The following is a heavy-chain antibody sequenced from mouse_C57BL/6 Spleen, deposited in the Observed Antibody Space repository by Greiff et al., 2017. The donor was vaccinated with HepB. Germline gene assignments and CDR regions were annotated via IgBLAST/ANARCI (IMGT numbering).Heavy chain of an antibody. J-gene: IGHJ4*01. Sequence: VQLQQSVAELVRPGASVKLSCTASGFNIKTTYMHWVKQRPEQGLEWIGRIDPANGNTKYAPKFQGKATITADTSSNTAYLQLSSLTSEDTAIYYCAHSGGAMDYWGQGTSVTVSS. D-gene: IGHD3-1*01. CDR1: GFNIKTTY. CDR3: AHSGGAMDY. CDR2: IDPANGNT. V-gene: IGHV14-3*01.